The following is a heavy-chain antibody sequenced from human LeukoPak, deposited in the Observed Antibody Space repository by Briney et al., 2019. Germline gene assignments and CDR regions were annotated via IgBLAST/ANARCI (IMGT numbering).Heavy chain of an antibody. CDR1: GFPLSSYA. V-gene: IGHV3-23*01. D-gene: IGHD2-21*01. CDR3: ARAPVTSCRGAYCYPFDY. CDR2: TSSSDAGT. J-gene: IGHJ4*02. Sequence: GGSLRLSCGASGFPLSSYAMSWVRQAPGKGLEWVSATSSSDAGTYYADSVRGRFTISRDNSKNTLYLQMNSLRLEDAAVYFCARAPVTSCRGAYCYPFDYWGQGTQVTVSS.